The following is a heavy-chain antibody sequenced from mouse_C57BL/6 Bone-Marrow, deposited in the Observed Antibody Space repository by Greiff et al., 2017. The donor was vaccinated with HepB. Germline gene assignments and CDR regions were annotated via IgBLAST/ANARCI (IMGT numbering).Heavy chain of an antibody. CDR3: ARSHYYGGYFDV. J-gene: IGHJ1*03. D-gene: IGHD1-1*02. V-gene: IGHV1-59*01. Sequence: QVQLQQPGAELVRPGTSVKLSCKASGYTFTSYWMHWVKQRPGQGLEWIGVIDPSDSYTNYNQKFKGKATLTVDTSSSTAYMQLSSLTSEDSAVYYCARSHYYGGYFDVWGTGTTVTVSS. CDR1: GYTFTSYW. CDR2: IDPSDSYT.